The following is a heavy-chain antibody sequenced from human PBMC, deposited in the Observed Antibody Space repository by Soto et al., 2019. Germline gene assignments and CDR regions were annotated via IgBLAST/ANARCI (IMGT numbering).Heavy chain of an antibody. Sequence: QVQLVQSGAEVKKPGASVKVSCKASGYTFTSYDINRVRQATGQGLEWMGWMKPTSGNTGYAQKFQGRVTMTRNTSISTAYMELSSLRSEDTAVYYCARERAAASSNWFDPWGQGTLVTVSS. CDR3: ARERAAASSNWFDP. CDR2: MKPTSGNT. D-gene: IGHD6-13*01. V-gene: IGHV1-8*01. J-gene: IGHJ5*02. CDR1: GYTFTSYD.